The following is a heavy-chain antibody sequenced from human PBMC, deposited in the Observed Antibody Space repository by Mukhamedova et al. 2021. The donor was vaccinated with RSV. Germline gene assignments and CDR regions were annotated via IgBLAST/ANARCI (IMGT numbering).Heavy chain of an antibody. V-gene: IGHV4-39*01. CDR3: ARRSGAAAGLGTDYYYYYYMD. CDR1: Y. Sequence: YWGWIRQPPGKGLEWIGSIYYSGSTYYNPSLKSRVTISVDTSKNQFSLKLSSVTAADTAVYYCARRSGAAAGLGTDYYYYYYMD. D-gene: IGHD6-13*01. CDR2: IYYSGST. J-gene: IGHJ6*03.